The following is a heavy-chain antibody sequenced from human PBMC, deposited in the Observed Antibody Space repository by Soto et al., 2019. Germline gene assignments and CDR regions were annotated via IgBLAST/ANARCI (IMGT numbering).Heavy chain of an antibody. CDR1: GYTFTSYG. J-gene: IGHJ5*02. V-gene: IGHV1-18*01. CDR3: AKDRNPHRCYGILISGVWFDP. Sequence: ASVKVSCKASGYTFTSYGISWVRQAPGQGLEWMGWISAYNGNTNYAQKLQGRVTMTTDTSTSTAYMELRSLRSDDTAVYYCAKDRNPHRCYGILISGVWFDPSGQGTLVTVSS. D-gene: IGHD3-9*01. CDR2: ISAYNGNT.